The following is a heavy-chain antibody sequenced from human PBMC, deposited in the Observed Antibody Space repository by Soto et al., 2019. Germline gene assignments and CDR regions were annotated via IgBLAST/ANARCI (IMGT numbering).Heavy chain of an antibody. Sequence: QVQLVESGGGVVQPGRSLRLSCAASGFTFSSYGMHWVRQAPGKGLEWVAVIWYDGSNKYYADSVKGRVTISRDNSKNTLYVQMNSLRAEDTAVYYCAREESGSGDYWGQGTLVTVSS. J-gene: IGHJ4*02. D-gene: IGHD1-26*01. CDR2: IWYDGSNK. CDR1: GFTFSSYG. CDR3: AREESGSGDY. V-gene: IGHV3-33*01.